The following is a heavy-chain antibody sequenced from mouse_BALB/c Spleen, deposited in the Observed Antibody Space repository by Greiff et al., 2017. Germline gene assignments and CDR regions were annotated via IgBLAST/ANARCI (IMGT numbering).Heavy chain of an antibody. CDR1: GYTFTDYE. Sequence: QVHVKQSGAELVRPGASVTLSCKASGYTFTDYEMHWVKQTPVHGLEWIGAIDPETGGTAYNQKFKGKATLTADKSSSTAYMELRSLTSEDSAVYYCTRWGVMDYWGQGTSVTVSS. CDR3: TRWGVMDY. V-gene: IGHV1-15*01. CDR2: IDPETGGT. J-gene: IGHJ4*01.